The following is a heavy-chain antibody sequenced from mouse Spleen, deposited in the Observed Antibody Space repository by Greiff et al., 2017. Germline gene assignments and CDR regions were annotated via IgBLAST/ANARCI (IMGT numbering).Heavy chain of an antibody. D-gene: IGHD2-14*01. CDR1: GFSLTSYG. CDR2: IWSGGST. CDR3: ASVAYYRYDGFAY. Sequence: QVQLQQSGPGLVQPSQSLSITCTASGFSLTSYGVHWVRQSPGKGLEWLGVIWSGGSTDYDAAFISRLSISKDNSKSQVFFKMNSLQANDTAIYYCASVAYYRYDGFAYWGQGTLVTVSA. J-gene: IGHJ3*01. V-gene: IGHV2-2*02.